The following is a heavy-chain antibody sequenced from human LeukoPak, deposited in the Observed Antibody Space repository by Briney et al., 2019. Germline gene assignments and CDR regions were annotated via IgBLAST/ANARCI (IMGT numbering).Heavy chain of an antibody. CDR2: IKSKTDGGTT. D-gene: IGHD3-22*01. Sequence: GRSLRLSCAASGFTFSSYGMHWVRQAPGKGLEWVGRIKSKTDGGTTDYAAPVKGRFTISRDDSKNTLYLQMNSLKTEDTAVYYCTTDDYYDSSGQSYYYYYYMDVWGKGITVTVSS. CDR3: TTDDYYDSSGQSYYYYYYMDV. CDR1: GFTFSSYG. V-gene: IGHV3-15*01. J-gene: IGHJ6*03.